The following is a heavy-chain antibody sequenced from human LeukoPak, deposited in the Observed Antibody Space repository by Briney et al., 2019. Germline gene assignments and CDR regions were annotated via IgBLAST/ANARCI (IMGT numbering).Heavy chain of an antibody. CDR3: AGDYGGNSGWFDP. CDR2: INPSGGST. D-gene: IGHD4-23*01. CDR1: GYTFTSYY. V-gene: IGHV1-46*01. Sequence: ASVKVSCKASGYTFTSYYMHWVRQAPGQGLEWMGIINPSGGSTSYAQKSQGRVTMTRDTSTSTVYMELSSLRSEDTAVYYCAGDYGGNSGWFDPWGQGTLVTVSS. J-gene: IGHJ5*02.